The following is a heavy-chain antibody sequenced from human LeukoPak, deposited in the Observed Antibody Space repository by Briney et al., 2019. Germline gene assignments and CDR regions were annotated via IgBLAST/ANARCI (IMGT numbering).Heavy chain of an antibody. Sequence: GGSLRLSCAASGFTFSSYGMHWVRQAPGKGLEWVAVISYDGSNKYYADSVKGRFTISRDNSKNTLYLQMNSLRAEDTAVNYCARDFIVVVPGYYMDVWGKGTTVTVSS. CDR1: GFTFSSYG. CDR3: ARDFIVVVPGYYMDV. D-gene: IGHD2-2*01. J-gene: IGHJ6*03. CDR2: ISYDGSNK. V-gene: IGHV3-30*03.